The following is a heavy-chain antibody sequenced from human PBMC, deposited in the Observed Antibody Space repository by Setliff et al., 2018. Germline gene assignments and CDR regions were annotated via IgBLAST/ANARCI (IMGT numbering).Heavy chain of an antibody. CDR2: IYHDGND. D-gene: IGHD1-1*01. Sequence: SETLSLTCTVSGASINSLSRWSWVRQPPGKGLEWIGEIYHDGNDKYTPSVHYSPSLKSRVTISIDKSNNQFSLKLTSMTAADTAVYYCAKGGGRYHSDSWGQGIRGTVSS. J-gene: IGHJ4*02. V-gene: IGHV4-4*02. CDR3: AKGGGRYHSDS. CDR1: GASINSLSR.